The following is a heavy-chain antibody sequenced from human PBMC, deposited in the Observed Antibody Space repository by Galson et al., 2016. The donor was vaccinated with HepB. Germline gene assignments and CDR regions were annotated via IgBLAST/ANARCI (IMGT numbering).Heavy chain of an antibody. CDR2: ISYDGSNK. Sequence: TLRLSCAASKFRFSAYGMHWVRQAPGKGLEWVAVISYDGSNKYYADSVKGRFTISRDNSKNTLRLQMDGLKAEDPAIYYCAKHTYIYASATFSGFDSWGQGTLVTVSS. CDR3: AKHTYIYASATFSGFDS. CDR1: KFRFSAYG. J-gene: IGHJ4*02. V-gene: IGHV3-30*18. D-gene: IGHD5-18*01.